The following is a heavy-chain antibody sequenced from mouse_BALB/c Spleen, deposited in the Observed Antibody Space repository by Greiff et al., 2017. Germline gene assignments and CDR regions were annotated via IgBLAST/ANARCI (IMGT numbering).Heavy chain of an antibody. J-gene: IGHJ4*01. V-gene: IGHV5-17*02. CDR1: GFTFSSFG. Sequence: EVKLVESGGGLVQPGGSRKLSCAASGFTFSSFGMHWVRQAPEKGLEWVAYISSGSSTIYYADTVKGRFTISRDNPKNTLFLQMTSLRSEDTAMYYCARSPYGNFPMDYWGQGTSVTVSS. D-gene: IGHD2-1*01. CDR3: ARSPYGNFPMDY. CDR2: ISSGSSTI.